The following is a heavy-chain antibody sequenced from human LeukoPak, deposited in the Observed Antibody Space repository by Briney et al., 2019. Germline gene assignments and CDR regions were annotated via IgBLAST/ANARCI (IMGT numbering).Heavy chain of an antibody. J-gene: IGHJ6*03. CDR3: ARVGATHYYYYMDV. V-gene: IGHV3-7*04. CDR1: GFTFSSYW. CDR2: IKQDGSEK. D-gene: IGHD1-26*01. Sequence: GGSLRLSCAASGFTFSSYWMSWVRQAPGKGLEWVANIKQDGSEKYYVDSVKGRFTISRDNAKNSLYLQMNSLRAEDTAVHYCARVGATHYYYYMDVWGKGTTVTVSS.